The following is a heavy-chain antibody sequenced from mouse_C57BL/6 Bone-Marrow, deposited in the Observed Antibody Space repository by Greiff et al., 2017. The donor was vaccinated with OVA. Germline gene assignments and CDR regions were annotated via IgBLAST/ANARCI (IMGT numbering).Heavy chain of an antibody. CDR3: ARSGRAYYGSSYFAY. CDR1: GYTFTSYW. D-gene: IGHD1-1*01. J-gene: IGHJ3*01. V-gene: IGHV1-50*01. CDR2: IDPSDSYT. Sequence: QVQLQQPGAELVKPGASVKLSCKASGYTFTSYWMQWVKQRPGQGLEWIGEIDPSDSYTNYNQKFKGKATLTVDTSSSTAYMQLSSLTSEDSAVYYCARSGRAYYGSSYFAYWGQGTLVTVSA.